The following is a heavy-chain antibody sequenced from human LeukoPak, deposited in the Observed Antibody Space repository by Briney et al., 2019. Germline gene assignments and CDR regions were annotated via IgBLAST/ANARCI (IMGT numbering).Heavy chain of an antibody. CDR1: GYTFTAYY. V-gene: IGHV1-2*02. CDR3: ARVAPRLAVAGTDFDY. J-gene: IGHJ4*02. CDR2: INPSSGGT. Sequence: ASVKVSCKASGYTFTAYYMHWVRQAPGQGLEWMGWINPSSGGTNYAQKFQGRVTMTRDTSISTAYMEVSRLTSDDTAVYYCARVAPRLAVAGTDFDYWGQGTLVTVSS. D-gene: IGHD6-19*01.